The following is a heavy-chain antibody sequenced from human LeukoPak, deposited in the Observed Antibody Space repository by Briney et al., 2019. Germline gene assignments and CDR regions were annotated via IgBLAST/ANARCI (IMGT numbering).Heavy chain of an antibody. Sequence: GGSLRLSCAASGFTFSSYWMSWVRQAPGKGLEWVANIKQDGSEKYYVDSVKGRFTISRDNAKNSLYLQMNSLRAEDTAVYYCAGDEGSSWWDYFDYWGQGTLVTVSS. J-gene: IGHJ4*02. V-gene: IGHV3-7*01. CDR2: IKQDGSEK. D-gene: IGHD6-13*01. CDR1: GFTFSSYW. CDR3: AGDEGSSWWDYFDY.